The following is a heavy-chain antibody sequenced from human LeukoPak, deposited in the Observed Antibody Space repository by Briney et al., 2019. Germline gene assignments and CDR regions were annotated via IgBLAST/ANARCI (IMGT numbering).Heavy chain of an antibody. CDR1: GFTFSSYG. CDR3: AKDKAPYGGSLFDY. CDR2: IRYDGSNK. J-gene: IGHJ4*02. V-gene: IGHV3-30*02. D-gene: IGHD4-23*01. Sequence: QTGGSLRLSCAASGFTFSSYGMHWVRQAPGKGLEWVAFIRYDGSNKYYADSVKGRFTISRDNSKNTLYLQMNSLRAEDTAVYYCAKDKAPYGGSLFDYWGQGTLVTVSS.